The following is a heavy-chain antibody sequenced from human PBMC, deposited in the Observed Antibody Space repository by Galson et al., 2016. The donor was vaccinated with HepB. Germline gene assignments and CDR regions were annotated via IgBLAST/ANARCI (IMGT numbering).Heavy chain of an antibody. CDR1: GYSFNNYW. CDR3: ARVYDFWNGYAQNWYFDL. Sequence: QSGAEVKKPGESLKISCKGSGYSFNNYWIAWVRQKPGKGLEWMGAIYPGESDTRYSPSFQGQVTLSADKSIGTAYVQWRSLKASDNAMYYCARVYDFWNGYAQNWYFDLWGRGSLVTVSS. J-gene: IGHJ2*01. D-gene: IGHD3-3*01. V-gene: IGHV5-51*01. CDR2: IYPGESDT.